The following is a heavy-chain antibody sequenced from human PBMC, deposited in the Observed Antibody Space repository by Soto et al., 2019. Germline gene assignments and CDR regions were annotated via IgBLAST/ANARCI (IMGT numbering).Heavy chain of an antibody. V-gene: IGHV1-3*01. D-gene: IGHD3-22*01. Sequence: ASVKVSCKASGYTFTSYAMHWVRQAPGQRLEWMGWINAGNGNTKYSQKFQGRVTITRDTSASTAYMELSSLRSEDTAVYYCAREGAHYYFDAFDIWGQGTMVTVSS. CDR3: AREGAHYYFDAFDI. CDR1: GYTFTSYA. J-gene: IGHJ3*02. CDR2: INAGNGNT.